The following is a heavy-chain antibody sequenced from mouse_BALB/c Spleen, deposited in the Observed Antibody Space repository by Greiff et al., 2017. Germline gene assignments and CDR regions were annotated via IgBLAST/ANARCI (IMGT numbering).Heavy chain of an antibody. D-gene: IGHD2-14*01. CDR1: GFTFSSYG. J-gene: IGHJ1*01. CDR2: INSNGGST. Sequence: EVQVVQSGGGLVQPGGSLKLSCAASGFTFSSYGMPWVRQTPDKRLELVATINSNGGSTYYPDSVKGRFTISSDNAKNTRYLQMSSLKSEDTAMYYCASSWEYDYWYFDVWGAGTTVTVSS. V-gene: IGHV5-6-3*01. CDR3: ASSWEYDYWYFDV.